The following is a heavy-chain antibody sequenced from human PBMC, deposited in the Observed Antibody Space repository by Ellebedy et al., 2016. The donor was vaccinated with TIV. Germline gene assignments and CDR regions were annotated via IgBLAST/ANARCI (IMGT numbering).Heavy chain of an antibody. D-gene: IGHD3/OR15-3a*01. CDR1: GYTFTGYY. CDR2: INPNSGGT. J-gene: IGHJ6*02. CDR3: ARAHPRTHYGMDV. Sequence: ASVKVSCXASGYTFTGYYMHWVRQAPGQGLEWMGWINPNSGGTNYAQKFQGWVTMTRDTSISTAYMELSRLRSDDTAVYYCARAHPRTHYGMDVWGQGTTVTVSS. V-gene: IGHV1-2*04.